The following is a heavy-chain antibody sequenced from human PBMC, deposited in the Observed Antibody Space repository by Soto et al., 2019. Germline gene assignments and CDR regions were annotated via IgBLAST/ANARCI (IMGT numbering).Heavy chain of an antibody. J-gene: IGHJ4*02. CDR3: ARGASYLNL. Sequence: GGSLRLSCAASGFSFSCYGMSWVRQAPGKGPEWVADIKEDGSEKYYVVSVRGRFTISRDNAKNSLYLQMNSLRVEDTAVYFCARGASYLNLWGQGTLVTVSS. CDR1: GFSFSCYG. CDR2: IKEDGSEK. V-gene: IGHV3-7*05.